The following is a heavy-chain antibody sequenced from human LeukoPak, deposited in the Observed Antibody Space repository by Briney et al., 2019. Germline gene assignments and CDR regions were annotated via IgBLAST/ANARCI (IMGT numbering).Heavy chain of an antibody. CDR1: GYSISSGYY. D-gene: IGHD3-22*01. J-gene: IGHJ4*02. V-gene: IGHV4-38-2*02. Sequence: SETLSLTCTVSGYSISSGYYWGWTRQPPGKGLEWIGSIYHSGSTYYNPSLKSRVTISVDTSKNQFSLKLSSVTAADTAVYYCARHLSPPRGSITMIVVDSLGGFDYWGQGTLVTVSS. CDR3: ARHLSPPRGSITMIVVDSLGGFDY. CDR2: IYHSGST.